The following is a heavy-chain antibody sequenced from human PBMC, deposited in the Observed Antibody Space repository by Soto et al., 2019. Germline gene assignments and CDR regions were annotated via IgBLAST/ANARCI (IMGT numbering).Heavy chain of an antibody. CDR1: GFIFSNYC. CDR3: ANVPLRPYYFDY. V-gene: IGHV3-30*18. Sequence: QVQLVDSGGGVVQPGRSLRLSCAASGFIFSNYCMHWVRQAPGKGLEWVALISNDGSKKYYADSVKGRCIISRDNSKNPLYLEMNSLRAADTALYYWANVPLRPYYFDYWGQGTLVIVSS. D-gene: IGHD4-17*01. CDR2: ISNDGSKK. J-gene: IGHJ4*02.